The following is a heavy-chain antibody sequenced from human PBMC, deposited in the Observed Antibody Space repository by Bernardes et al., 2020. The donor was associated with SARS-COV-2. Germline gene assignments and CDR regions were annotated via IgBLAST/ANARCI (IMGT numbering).Heavy chain of an antibody. CDR3: ARDGVYDYVWGSYRSRWFDP. CDR2: ISAYNGNT. D-gene: IGHD3-16*02. CDR1: GYTFTSYG. Sequence: ASVKVSCKASGYTFTSYGSSWVRQAPGQGLEWKGWISAYNGNTNYAQKLQGRVTMTTDTSTSTAYMELRSLRSDDTAVYYCARDGVYDYVWGSYRSRWFDPWGQGTLVTVSS. V-gene: IGHV1-18*01. J-gene: IGHJ5*02.